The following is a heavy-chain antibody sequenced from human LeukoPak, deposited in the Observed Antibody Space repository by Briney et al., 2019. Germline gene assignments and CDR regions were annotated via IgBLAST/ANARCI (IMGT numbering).Heavy chain of an antibody. CDR2: IYYSGST. V-gene: IGHV4-59*01. J-gene: IGHJ4*02. D-gene: IGHD3-10*01. CDR3: ARLCQEYYGSGSYYVDY. Sequence: SETLSLTCTVSGGSISSYYWSWIRQPPGRGLEWIGYIYYSGSTNYNPSLKSRVTISVDTSKNQFSLKLSSVTAADTAVYYCARLCQEYYGSGSYYVDYWGQGTLVTVSS. CDR1: GGSISSYY.